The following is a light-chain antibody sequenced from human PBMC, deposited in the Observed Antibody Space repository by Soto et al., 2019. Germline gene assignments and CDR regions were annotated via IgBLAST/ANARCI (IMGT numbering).Light chain of an antibody. J-gene: IGKJ3*01. CDR3: QQSYTTLFT. V-gene: IGKV1-39*01. CDR1: QSIDNY. CDR2: AAS. Sequence: DIQMTQSPSSLSASVGDRVTITCRTSQSIDNYLNWYQQKPGKAPKLLMYAASTLQSGVPSRFSGSDSETDFTLTISSLQPEDLATYYCQQSYTTLFTFGPGTKVDIK.